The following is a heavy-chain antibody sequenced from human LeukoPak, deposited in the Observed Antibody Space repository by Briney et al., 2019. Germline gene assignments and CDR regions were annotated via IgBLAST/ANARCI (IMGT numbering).Heavy chain of an antibody. CDR3: ARTGSTVTMLYDFDH. CDR1: GGSIRSYY. Sequence: SGTLSLTCTVSGGSIRSYYWSWIRQPPGKGLEWVGDIYYSGSTNYNPSLKSRVSISVDTSKNQFSLKLSSVTAADTAVYYCARTGSTVTMLYDFDHWGQGTLVTV. CDR2: IYYSGST. V-gene: IGHV4-59*01. J-gene: IGHJ4*02. D-gene: IGHD4-17*01.